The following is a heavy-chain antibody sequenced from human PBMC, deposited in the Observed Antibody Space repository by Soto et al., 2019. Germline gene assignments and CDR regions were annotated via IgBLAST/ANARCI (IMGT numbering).Heavy chain of an antibody. Sequence: ASVKVSCKASGYTFTGYYMHWVRQAPGQGLEWMGWINPNSGGTNYAQKFQGWVTMTRDTSISTAYMELSRLRSDDTAVYYCARGKWELLAAFDIWGQGTMVTVS. V-gene: IGHV1-2*04. CDR3: ARGKWELLAAFDI. D-gene: IGHD1-26*01. J-gene: IGHJ3*02. CDR2: INPNSGGT. CDR1: GYTFTGYY.